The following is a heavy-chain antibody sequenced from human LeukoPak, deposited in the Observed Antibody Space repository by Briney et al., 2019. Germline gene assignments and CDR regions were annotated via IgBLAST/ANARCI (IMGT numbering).Heavy chain of an antibody. Sequence: ASETLSLTCTVSGGSISSSSYYWGWIRQPPGKGLEWIGSIYYSGSTYYNPSLKSRVTISVDTSKDQFSLKLSSVTAADTAVYYCASPGSYLSPVDYWGQGTLVTVSS. CDR2: IYYSGST. V-gene: IGHV4-39*01. J-gene: IGHJ4*02. D-gene: IGHD1-26*01. CDR1: GGSISSSSYY. CDR3: ASPGSYLSPVDY.